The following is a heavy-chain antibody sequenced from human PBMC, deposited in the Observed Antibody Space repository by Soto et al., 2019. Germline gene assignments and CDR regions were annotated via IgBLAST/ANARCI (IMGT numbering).Heavy chain of an antibody. CDR3: AKDGANTGTYYFDY. Sequence: QVQLVESGGGVVQPGGSLRLSCAASNFTFSNYGMHWVLQAPGKWLEWVALISNDGSNNDYTDSGMGRFTISRDNSRNTLSLQMNSLRADDTAVYYCAKDGANTGTYYFDYWGQGTLITVSS. CDR2: ISNDGSNN. V-gene: IGHV3-30*18. J-gene: IGHJ4*02. D-gene: IGHD1-26*01. CDR1: NFTFSNYG.